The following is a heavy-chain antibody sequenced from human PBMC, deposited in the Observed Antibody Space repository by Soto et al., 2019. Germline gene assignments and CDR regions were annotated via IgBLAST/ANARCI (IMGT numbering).Heavy chain of an antibody. V-gene: IGHV3-23*01. CDR2: VSGSGGST. J-gene: IGHJ4*02. CDR1: GFTFSSYA. D-gene: IGHD6-13*01. Sequence: GGSLRLSCAASGFTFSSYAMSWVRQAPGKGLEWVSAVSGSGGSTYYADSVKGRFTISRDNSKNTLYLQMNSLRDEDTALYYWAKCARRSWGRNGKFDYWGRGTLVTVSS. CDR3: AKCARRSWGRNGKFDY.